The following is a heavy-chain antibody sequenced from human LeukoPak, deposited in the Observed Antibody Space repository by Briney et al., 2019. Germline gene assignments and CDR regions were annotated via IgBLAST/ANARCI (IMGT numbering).Heavy chain of an antibody. Sequence: ASVRVSCKASGYTFTSYGISWVRQAPGQGLEWMGWISAYNGNTNYAQKLQGRVTMTTDTSTSTAYMELSRLRSDDTAVYYCARHSSRESFYDFDSWGQGALIIVSS. CDR3: ARHSSRESFYDFDS. CDR1: GYTFTSYG. V-gene: IGHV1-18*01. CDR2: ISAYNGNT. D-gene: IGHD3-16*01. J-gene: IGHJ4*02.